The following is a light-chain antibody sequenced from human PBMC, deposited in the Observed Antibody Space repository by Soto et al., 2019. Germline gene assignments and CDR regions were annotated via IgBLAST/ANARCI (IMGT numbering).Light chain of an antibody. Sequence: DIVLTQSPATLSLSPGERVTISCRASQSLSSWLAWYQQKPGKAPSLLIHKASHLESGVPSRFSGSGSGTEFTLTISSLQPEDFAAYNCQQYNTWPWTFGQGTKVDI. V-gene: IGKV1-5*03. J-gene: IGKJ1*01. CDR1: QSLSSW. CDR3: QQYNTWPWT. CDR2: KAS.